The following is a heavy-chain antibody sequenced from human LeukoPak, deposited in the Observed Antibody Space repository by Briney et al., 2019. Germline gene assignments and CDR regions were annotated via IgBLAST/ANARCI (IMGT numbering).Heavy chain of an antibody. CDR1: GFTFSDYY. J-gene: IGHJ4*02. CDR3: ARARGDYFDY. D-gene: IGHD3-10*01. Sequence: GGSLRLYCAASGFTFSDYYMSWIRQAPGKGLEWFSYISSSSSYTNYADSVKGRFTISRDNAKNSLYLQMNSLRAEDTAVYYCARARGDYFDYWGQGTLVTVSS. CDR2: ISSSSSYT. V-gene: IGHV3-11*06.